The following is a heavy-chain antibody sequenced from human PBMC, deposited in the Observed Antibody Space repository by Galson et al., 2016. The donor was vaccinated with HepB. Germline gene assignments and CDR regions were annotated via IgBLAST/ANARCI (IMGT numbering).Heavy chain of an antibody. V-gene: IGHV3-33*01. CDR2: IWYEGSNK. Sequence: SLRLSCAASGFTFSSYGMHWVRQAPGKGLEWVAVIWYEGSNKYYADSVKGRFTISRDNSKNTLSLQMNSLRAEDMAVYYCARDVLRFFDWLLYGGSNYYYYGMDVWGQGTTVTVSS. CDR3: ARDVLRFFDWLLYGGSNYYYYGMDV. D-gene: IGHD3-9*01. J-gene: IGHJ6*02. CDR1: GFTFSSYG.